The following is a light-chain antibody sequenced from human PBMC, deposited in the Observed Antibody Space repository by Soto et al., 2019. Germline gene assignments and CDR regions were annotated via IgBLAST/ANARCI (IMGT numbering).Light chain of an antibody. Sequence: EVVLTQSPGTLSLSPGEGATLSCRASQSVSSSYVAWYQQKPGQTPRLLMYYASTRATGIPQRFSGGGSGTDFTPTISRVLPEDFAVYYCQHQGTFGQGTKVEIK. CDR1: QSVSSSY. CDR2: YAS. J-gene: IGKJ2*01. V-gene: IGKV3-20*01. CDR3: QHQGT.